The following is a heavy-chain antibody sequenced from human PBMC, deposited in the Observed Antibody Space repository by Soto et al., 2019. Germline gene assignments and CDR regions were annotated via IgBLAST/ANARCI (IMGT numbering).Heavy chain of an antibody. Sequence: GASVKVSCKASGYTFTSYGISWVRQAPGQGLEWMGWISAYNGNTNYAQKLQGRVTMTTDTSTSTAYMELRSLRSDDTAVYYCAREGSSTYYDFWSGGNWFDPWGQGTLVTVSS. CDR2: ISAYNGNT. CDR1: GYTFTSYG. CDR3: AREGSSTYYDFWSGGNWFDP. J-gene: IGHJ5*02. V-gene: IGHV1-18*01. D-gene: IGHD3-3*01.